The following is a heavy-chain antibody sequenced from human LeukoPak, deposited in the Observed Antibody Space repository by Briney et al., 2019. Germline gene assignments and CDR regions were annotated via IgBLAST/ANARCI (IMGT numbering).Heavy chain of an antibody. CDR2: INSDGSST. V-gene: IGHV3-74*01. CDR1: GYTFSIYW. D-gene: IGHD5-24*01. J-gene: IGHJ3*02. CDR3: ARVPQWLDAFDI. Sequence: GGSLRLSCAASGYTFSIYWMHWVRQAPGKGRVWVSRINSDGSSTSYADAVKGRFTISRDNAKNTLYLQMNSLRAEDTAVYYCARVPQWLDAFDIWGQGTMVTVSS.